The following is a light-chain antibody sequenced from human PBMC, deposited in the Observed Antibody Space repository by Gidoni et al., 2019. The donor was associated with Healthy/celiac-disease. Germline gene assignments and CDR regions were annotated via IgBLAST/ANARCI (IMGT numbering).Light chain of an antibody. V-gene: IGLV1-44*01. Sequence: QSVLTQPPSASGTPGQRVTISCSGSSSNIGSNTVNWYQQLPGTAPKLPIYSNNQRPSGVPDRFSGSKSGTSASLAISGLQSEDEADYYGAAWDDSLNVVVFGGGTKLTVL. CDR3: AAWDDSLNVVV. J-gene: IGLJ2*01. CDR2: SNN. CDR1: SSNIGSNT.